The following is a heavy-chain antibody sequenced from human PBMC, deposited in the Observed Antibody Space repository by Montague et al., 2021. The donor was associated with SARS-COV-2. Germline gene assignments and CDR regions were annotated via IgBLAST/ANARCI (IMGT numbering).Heavy chain of an antibody. D-gene: IGHD4-17*01. V-gene: IGHV4-59*02. J-gene: IGHJ4*02. CDR1: GSSVRSYY. CDR3: ARENTVTTFGGPYYIDS. Sequence: SETLSPTCIVSGSSVRSYYWSWIRQPPGKGLEWIGYIYDSGSTNXNPSLKSRVTISVDTSKNQFSLKLSSVTAADTAVYYCARENTVTTFGGPYYIDSWGQGTLVTVSA. CDR2: IYDSGST.